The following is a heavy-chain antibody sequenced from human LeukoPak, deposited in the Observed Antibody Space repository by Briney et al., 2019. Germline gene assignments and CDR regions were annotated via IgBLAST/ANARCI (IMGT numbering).Heavy chain of an antibody. Sequence: GGSLRLSCAASGFTLYDYGMSWVRQAPGKGLEWVSGINWNGGSTGYADSVKGRFTISRDNAKNSLYLQMSSLRAEDTAVYYCATDRGWRTSGYYLYYFEYWGQGTLVTYSS. J-gene: IGHJ4*02. V-gene: IGHV3-20*04. CDR1: GFTLYDYG. CDR3: ATDRGWRTSGYYLYYFEY. CDR2: INWNGGST. D-gene: IGHD3-3*01.